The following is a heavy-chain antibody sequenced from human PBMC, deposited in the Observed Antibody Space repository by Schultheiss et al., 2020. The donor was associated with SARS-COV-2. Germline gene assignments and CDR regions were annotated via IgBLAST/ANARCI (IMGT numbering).Heavy chain of an antibody. J-gene: IGHJ5*01. Sequence: GESLKISCAASGFTVSSNEMSWVRQAPGKGLEWVSSISDSSSYIYYADSVKGRFTISRDNSKNTVYLQMNSLRVEDTAIYYCAKEPLNRGRIFLSRGVTAFDFWGQGSLVTVSS. D-gene: IGHD2/OR15-2a*01. CDR3: AKEPLNRGRIFLSRGVTAFDF. V-gene: IGHV3-21*04. CDR2: ISDSSSYI. CDR1: GFTVSSNE.